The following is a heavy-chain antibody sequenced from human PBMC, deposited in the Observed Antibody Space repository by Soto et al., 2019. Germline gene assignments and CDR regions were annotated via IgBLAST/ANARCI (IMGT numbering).Heavy chain of an antibody. CDR1: GLSLSTSGAA. V-gene: IGHV2-5*02. CDR2: IYWDGDK. J-gene: IGHJ5*02. CDR3: AHRATMTIFVLIIDNGIWFDP. D-gene: IGHD3-3*01. Sequence: QINLLESGPTLVKPTQTLTLTCTFSGLSLSTSGAAVGWVRQPPGSALELLALIYWDGDKLYHASLGNRLTLTKDTSMHQVFLTLTNVDPADTATYYCAHRATMTIFVLIIDNGIWFDPLGQGTRGIVST.